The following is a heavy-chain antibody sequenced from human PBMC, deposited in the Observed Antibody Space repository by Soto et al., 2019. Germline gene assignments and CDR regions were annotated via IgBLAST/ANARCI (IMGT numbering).Heavy chain of an antibody. Sequence: SFTCAVSGGSVSSSNWWSWVRQPPGKGLEWIGEIYHSGSTNYNPSLKSRVTISVDTSRNQFSLKLSSVTAADTAVYYCAVGVAARRLDVWGQGTTVSV. J-gene: IGHJ6*02. V-gene: IGHV4-4*02. CDR3: AVGVAARRLDV. D-gene: IGHD6-6*01. CDR2: IYHSGST. CDR1: GGSVSSSNW.